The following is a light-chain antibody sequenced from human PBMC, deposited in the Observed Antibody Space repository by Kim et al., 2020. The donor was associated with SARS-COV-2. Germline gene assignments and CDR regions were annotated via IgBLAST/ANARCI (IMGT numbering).Light chain of an antibody. J-gene: IGLJ1*01. CDR1: SLRRYY. CDR3: DSRDNSGNHNV. V-gene: IGLV3-19*01. CDR2: NRN. Sequence: ALGQTVRITCQGDSLRRYYPCWFQQKPGQAPILVIYNRNNRPSGIPDRFSGTSSGNTASLTITGAQAEDEAVYYCDSRDNSGNHNVFGAGTKVTVL.